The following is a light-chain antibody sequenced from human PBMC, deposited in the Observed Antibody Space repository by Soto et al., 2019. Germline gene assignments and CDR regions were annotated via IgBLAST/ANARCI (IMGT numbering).Light chain of an antibody. CDR3: SSYAGSNNVYV. Sequence: QSVLTQPRSASGSPGQSVTIYCTGTSSDVGGYNYVSWYQQHPGKAPKLMIYEVSKRPSGVPDRFSGSKSGNTASLTVSGLQAEDEADYYCSSYAGSNNVYVFGTGTKVTVL. V-gene: IGLV2-8*01. CDR2: EVS. J-gene: IGLJ1*01. CDR1: SSDVGGYNY.